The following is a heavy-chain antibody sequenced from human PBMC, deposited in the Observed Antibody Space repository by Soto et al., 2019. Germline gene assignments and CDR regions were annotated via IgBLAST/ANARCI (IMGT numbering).Heavy chain of an antibody. D-gene: IGHD5-18*01. V-gene: IGHV3-30*18. CDR3: AKVISPRQYSYGYSRYYYYYGMDV. CDR2: ISYDGSNK. Sequence: QVQLVESGGGVVQPGRSLRLSCAASGFTFSSYGMHWVRQAPGKGLEWVAVISYDGSNKYYADSVKGRFTISRDNSKNTLYLQMSSLRAEDTAVYYCAKVISPRQYSYGYSRYYYYYGMDVWGQGTTVTVSS. J-gene: IGHJ6*02. CDR1: GFTFSSYG.